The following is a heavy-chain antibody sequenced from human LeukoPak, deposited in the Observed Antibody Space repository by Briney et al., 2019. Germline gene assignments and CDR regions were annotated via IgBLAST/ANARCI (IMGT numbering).Heavy chain of an antibody. CDR1: GGSISSSSYY. D-gene: IGHD6-19*01. Sequence: SETLSLTCTVSGGSISSSSYYWGWIRQPPGKGLEWIGSIYYSGSTYYNPSLKSRVTISVDTSKNQFSLKLSSVTAADTAVYYCAFTEYSRGWDWDYWGQGTLVTVSS. V-gene: IGHV4-39*01. CDR3: AFTEYSRGWDWDY. CDR2: IYYSGST. J-gene: IGHJ4*02.